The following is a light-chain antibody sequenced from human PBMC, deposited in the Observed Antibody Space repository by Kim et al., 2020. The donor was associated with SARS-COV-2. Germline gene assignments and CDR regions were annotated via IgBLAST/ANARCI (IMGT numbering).Light chain of an antibody. CDR1: KLGDKY. V-gene: IGLV3-1*01. Sequence: SYELTQPPSVSVSPGQTASITCSGDKLGDKYACXYQQKPGQSPVLVIYQDSKRPSGIPERFSGSNSGNTATLTISGTQAMDEADYYCQAWDSSTAVFGTG. CDR3: QAWDSSTAV. CDR2: QDS. J-gene: IGLJ1*01.